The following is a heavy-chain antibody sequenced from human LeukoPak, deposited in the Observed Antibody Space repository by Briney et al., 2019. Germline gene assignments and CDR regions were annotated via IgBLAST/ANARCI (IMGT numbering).Heavy chain of an antibody. CDR1: GFTFSSYW. Sequence: GGSLRLSCAASGFTFSSYWMSWVRQAPGKGLEWVANIKKDGSEKYYVDSVKGRFTISRDNAKNSLYLQMNSLRAEDTAVYYCASQGSGYDSPIDSWGQGTLVTVSS. CDR2: IKKDGSEK. CDR3: ASQGSGYDSPIDS. D-gene: IGHD5-12*01. J-gene: IGHJ4*02. V-gene: IGHV3-7*01.